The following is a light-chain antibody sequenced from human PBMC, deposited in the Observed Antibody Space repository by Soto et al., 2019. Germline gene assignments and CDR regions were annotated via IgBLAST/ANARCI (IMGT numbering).Light chain of an antibody. Sequence: EIVLTQSPGTLSLSPGERATLSCRASQSVSSTYLIWYQQKPGQAPRLLIYDASNRATGIPARFSGSGSGTDFTLTISSLEPEDFAVYYCQQYGSSPPITFGQGTRLEI. CDR2: DAS. CDR3: QQYGSSPPIT. J-gene: IGKJ5*01. V-gene: IGKV3-20*01. CDR1: QSVSSTY.